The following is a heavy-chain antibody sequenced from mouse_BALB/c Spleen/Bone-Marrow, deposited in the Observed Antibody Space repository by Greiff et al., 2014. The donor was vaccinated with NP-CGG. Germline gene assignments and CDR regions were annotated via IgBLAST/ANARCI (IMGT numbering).Heavy chain of an antibody. V-gene: IGHV5-6*02. CDR2: ISSGGSYT. J-gene: IGHJ1*01. D-gene: IGHD2-10*02. CDR1: GFILVSFA. Sequence: EVKLVESGGDLVKPGGSLKLSWAPLGFILVSFALLWVPRPPDKRRGGAATISSGGSYTYYPDSVKGRFTISRDNAKNTLYLQMSSLKSEDTAMYYCARRGYGNSYWYFDVWGAGTTVTVS. CDR3: ARRGYGNSYWYFDV.